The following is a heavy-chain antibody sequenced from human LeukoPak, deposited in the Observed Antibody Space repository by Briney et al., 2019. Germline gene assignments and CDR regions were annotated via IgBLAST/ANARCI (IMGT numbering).Heavy chain of an antibody. D-gene: IGHD3-22*01. Sequence: PGGSLRLSCAASGFTFSSYAMNWVRRAPGKGLEWVSTISGPGSSTYSADSVKGRFTISRDNSKNTLYLQMHSLRAEDTAIYYCAKPSRDFDSSGYSHFDYWGQGTLVTVSS. CDR3: AKPSRDFDSSGYSHFDY. J-gene: IGHJ4*02. CDR2: ISGPGSST. V-gene: IGHV3-23*01. CDR1: GFTFSSYA.